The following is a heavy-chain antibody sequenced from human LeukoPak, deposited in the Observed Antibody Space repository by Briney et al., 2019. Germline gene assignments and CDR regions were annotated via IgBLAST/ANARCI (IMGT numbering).Heavy chain of an antibody. Sequence: GSSVKVSCKASGGTFSSYAISWVRQAPGQGLAWMGRIIPILGIANYAQKFQGRVTITADKPTSTAYMELSSLRSEDTAVYYCAGDYGDYLYQHWGQGTLVTVSS. CDR3: AGDYGDYLYQH. D-gene: IGHD4-17*01. CDR2: IIPILGIA. V-gene: IGHV1-69*04. CDR1: GGTFSSYA. J-gene: IGHJ1*01.